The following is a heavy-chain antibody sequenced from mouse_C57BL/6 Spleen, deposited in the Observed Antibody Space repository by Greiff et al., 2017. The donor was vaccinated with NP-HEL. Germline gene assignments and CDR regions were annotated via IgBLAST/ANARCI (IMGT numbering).Heavy chain of an antibody. J-gene: IGHJ4*01. CDR1: GYTFTDYE. V-gene: IGHV1-15*01. CDR3: TRWDTTVVAFYAMDY. Sequence: VQLQQSGAELVRPGASVTLSCKASGYTFTDYEMHWVKQTPVHGLEWIGAIDPETGGTAYNQKFKGKAILTADKSSSTAYMELRSLTSEDSAVYYCTRWDTTVVAFYAMDYWGQGTSVTVSS. D-gene: IGHD1-1*01. CDR2: IDPETGGT.